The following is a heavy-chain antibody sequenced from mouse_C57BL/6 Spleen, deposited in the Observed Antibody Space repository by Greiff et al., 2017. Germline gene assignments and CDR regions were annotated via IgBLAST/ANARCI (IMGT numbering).Heavy chain of an antibody. J-gene: IGHJ4*01. CDR1: GYTFTSYW. CDR2: INPSNGGT. CDR3: ARWTIVTTRGPYYAMDY. D-gene: IGHD2-5*01. V-gene: IGHV1-53*01. Sequence: QVQLQQPGTELVKPGASVKLSCKASGYTFTSYWMHWVKQRPGQGLEWIGNINPSNGGTNYNEKFKSKATLTVDKSSSTAYMQLSSLTSEDSAVYYCARWTIVTTRGPYYAMDYWGQGTSVTVSS.